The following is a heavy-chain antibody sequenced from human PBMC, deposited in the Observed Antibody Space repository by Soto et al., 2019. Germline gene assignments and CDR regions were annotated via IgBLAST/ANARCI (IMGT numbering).Heavy chain of an antibody. Sequence: QLQESGPGLVKPSETLPLSCTVSDASISSSNDYWAWIRQSPGRGLEWIGSIYHTGTTYYSPSLKSRVTMSVDTSKNFFSRKLSSVTASDTAIYFCARHGPSAPRGFFDAWGQGVLVTVSS. CDR3: ARHGPSAPRGFFDA. V-gene: IGHV4-39*01. CDR1: DASISSSNDY. J-gene: IGHJ5*02. CDR2: IYHTGTT. D-gene: IGHD3-10*01.